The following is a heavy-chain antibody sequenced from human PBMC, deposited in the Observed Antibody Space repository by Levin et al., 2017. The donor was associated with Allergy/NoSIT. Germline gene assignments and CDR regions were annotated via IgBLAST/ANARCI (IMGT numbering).Heavy chain of an antibody. V-gene: IGHV1-18*01. Sequence: GESLKISCKASGYTFTSYGISWVRQAPGQGLEWMGWISAYNGNTNYAQKLQGRVTMTTDTSTSTAYMELRSLRSDDTAVYYCARVEDRVGATTGADYWGQGTLVTVSS. D-gene: IGHD1-26*01. CDR2: ISAYNGNT. J-gene: IGHJ4*02. CDR3: ARVEDRVGATTGADY. CDR1: GYTFTSYG.